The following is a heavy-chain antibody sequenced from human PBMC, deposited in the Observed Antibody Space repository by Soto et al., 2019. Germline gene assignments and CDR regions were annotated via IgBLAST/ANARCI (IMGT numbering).Heavy chain of an antibody. J-gene: IGHJ4*02. D-gene: IGHD5-18*01. CDR3: ASTAMVTGYFDY. CDR2: ISWNSGSI. CDR1: GFTFDDYA. V-gene: IGHV3-9*01. Sequence: EVQLVESGGGLVQPGRSLRLSCAASGFTFDDYAMHWVRQAPGKGLEWVSGISWNSGSIGYADSVKGRFTISRDNAKNSLYLQMNSLRAEDTALYYCASTAMVTGYFDYWGQGTLVTVSS.